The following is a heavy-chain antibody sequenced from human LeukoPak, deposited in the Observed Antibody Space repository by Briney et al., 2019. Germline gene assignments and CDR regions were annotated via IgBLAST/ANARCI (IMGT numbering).Heavy chain of an antibody. V-gene: IGHV3-23*01. CDR3: AKAPVTSCRGAFCYPFDY. CDR1: GFTFSSYA. CDR2: MSSSDDGR. D-gene: IGHD2-15*01. J-gene: IGHJ4*02. Sequence: GGSLRLSCAASGFTFSSYAMSWVRQAPGKALEWVSAMSSSDDGRYYAASVRGRFTISRDTSRSTLYLQMNSLRAEDAAVYYCAKAPVTSCRGAFCYPFDYWGQGTLVTVSS.